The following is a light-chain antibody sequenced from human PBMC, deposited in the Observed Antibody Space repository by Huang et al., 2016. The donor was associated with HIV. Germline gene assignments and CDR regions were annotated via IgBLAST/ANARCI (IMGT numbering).Light chain of an antibody. V-gene: IGKV1-5*03. CDR2: KSS. J-gene: IGKJ1*01. Sequence: DIQMTQSPPALSASVGDTVIITCRASQTINTWLAWYQQKPGRAPNLLIYKSSSLESGVPPRFSGSGSETEFTLTIRSLQPDDFATYYCQQYHDYPWTFGQGTKVEIK. CDR1: QTINTW. CDR3: QQYHDYPWT.